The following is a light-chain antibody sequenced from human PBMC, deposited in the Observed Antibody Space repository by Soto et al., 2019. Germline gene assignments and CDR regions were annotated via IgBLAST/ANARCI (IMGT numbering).Light chain of an antibody. V-gene: IGKV1-16*01. J-gene: IGKJ3*01. CDR3: QQYHTYPPT. CDR2: AAS. Sequence: DIKMTQSPSSLAASVGDRVTITCRASQGIANFLGWFQQKPGKAPKSLISAASSLQRGVPSRFSGSGSGTDFTLPISSLQPDDFATYYCQQYHTYPPTFGPGTRVEI. CDR1: QGIANF.